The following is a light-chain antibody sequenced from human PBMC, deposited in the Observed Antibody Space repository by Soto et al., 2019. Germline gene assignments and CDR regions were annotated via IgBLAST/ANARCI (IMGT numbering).Light chain of an antibody. Sequence: EVVLTQSPATLSLSPGESATLSCRASENVGSYLAWYQQRPDQAPRLVVYHTSTRATGIPARVSGSGSGTDFTLTSSSIEPEDFAVYYCQQAGSRPPRTFGQGTKVEIK. J-gene: IGKJ1*01. CDR3: QQAGSRPPRT. CDR2: HTS. V-gene: IGKV3-11*01. CDR1: ENVGSY.